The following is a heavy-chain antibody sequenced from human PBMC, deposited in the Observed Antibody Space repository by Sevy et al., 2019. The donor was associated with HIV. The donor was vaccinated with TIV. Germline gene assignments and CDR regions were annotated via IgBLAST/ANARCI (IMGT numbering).Heavy chain of an antibody. CDR1: GFTLRNYG. J-gene: IGHJ3*02. CDR3: ASLPNNYYDRGGYSGDDAFDI. D-gene: IGHD3-22*01. CDR2: IWNDMPNK. Sequence: GGSLRLSCVASGFTLRNYGMHWVRQAPGKGLEWVATIWNDMPNKHYADSAKGRFTISRDNSKNTLYLQTNSLRAQDTALYYCASLPNNYYDRGGYSGDDAFDIWGQGTMVTVSS. V-gene: IGHV3-33*01.